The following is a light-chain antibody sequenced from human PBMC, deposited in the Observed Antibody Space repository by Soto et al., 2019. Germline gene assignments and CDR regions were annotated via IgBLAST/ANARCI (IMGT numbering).Light chain of an antibody. CDR2: GAS. CDR3: QQYGSSPVS. J-gene: IGKJ2*03. V-gene: IGKV3-20*01. CDR1: RSVSSSN. Sequence: IVLTQSPGTLSLSPGERAILACRASRSVSSSNLTWYQQKPGQPPRLIMYGASSRSTGIPDRFSGSGSGTDFTLTSARLEPEEFAIYYFQQYGSSPVSFGQGNKLQIK.